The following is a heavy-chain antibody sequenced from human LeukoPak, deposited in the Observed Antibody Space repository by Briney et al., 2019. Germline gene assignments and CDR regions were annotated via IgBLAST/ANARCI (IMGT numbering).Heavy chain of an antibody. Sequence: SETLSLTCTVSGGSISSYYWSWIRQPPGKGLEWIGYIYYSGSTNYNPSLKSRVTISVDTSRNQFSLKLSSVTAADTAVYYCARLTPGIAAAGTIDYWGQGTLVTVSS. CDR2: IYYSGST. CDR3: ARLTPGIAAAGTIDY. V-gene: IGHV4-59*08. D-gene: IGHD6-13*01. J-gene: IGHJ4*02. CDR1: GGSISSYY.